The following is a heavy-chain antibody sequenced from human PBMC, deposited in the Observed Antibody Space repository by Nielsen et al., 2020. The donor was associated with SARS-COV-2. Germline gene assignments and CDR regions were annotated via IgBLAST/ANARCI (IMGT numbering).Heavy chain of an antibody. Sequence: SETLSLTCTVSGGSISSGGYYWSWIRQHPGKGLEWIGYIYYSGSTNYNPSLKSRVTISVDTSKNQFSLKLTSVTAADTAVYYCARDYYGDYLDGFDIWGQGTMVTVSS. J-gene: IGHJ3*02. CDR1: GGSISSGGYY. V-gene: IGHV4-61*08. CDR3: ARDYYGDYLDGFDI. CDR2: IYYSGST. D-gene: IGHD4-17*01.